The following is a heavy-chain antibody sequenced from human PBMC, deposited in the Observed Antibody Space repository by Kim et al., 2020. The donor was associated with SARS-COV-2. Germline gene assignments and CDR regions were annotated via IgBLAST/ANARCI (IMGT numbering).Heavy chain of an antibody. D-gene: IGHD2-15*01. Sequence: GGSLRLSCAASGFTFSSYAMHWVRQAPGKGLEWVAVISYDGSNKYYADSVKGRFTISRDNSKNTLYLQMNSLRAEDTAVYYCARDSGYCSGGSCYSEYF. CDR1: GFTFSSYA. CDR2: ISYDGSNK. J-gene: IGHJ1*01. V-gene: IGHV3-30*04. CDR3: ARDSGYCSGGSCYSEYF.